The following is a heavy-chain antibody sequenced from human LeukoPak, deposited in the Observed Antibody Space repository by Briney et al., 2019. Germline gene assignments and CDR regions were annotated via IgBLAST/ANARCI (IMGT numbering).Heavy chain of an antibody. D-gene: IGHD3-9*01. CDR2: VSGRDDST. V-gene: IGHV3-23*01. CDR3: AKWGDYDILTGYYDSDY. Sequence: QSGGSLRLSCAASGFTFSNYAMSWVRQAPGKGLKWVSAVSGRDDSTYYADSVKGRFTISRGNSKNTLYLQMNSLRAEDTAVYYCAKWGDYDILTGYYDSDYWGQGTLVTVSS. J-gene: IGHJ4*02. CDR1: GFTFSNYA.